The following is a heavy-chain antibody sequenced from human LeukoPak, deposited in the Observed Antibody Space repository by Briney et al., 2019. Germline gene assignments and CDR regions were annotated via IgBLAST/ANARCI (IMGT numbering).Heavy chain of an antibody. V-gene: IGHV3-21*01. CDR3: ARDVAGTADFDY. CDR2: ISSSSSSYI. D-gene: IGHD2-15*01. Sequence: GGSLRLSCAASGFTFSSYSMNWIRQAPGKGLEWVSSISSSSSSYIYYADSVKGRLTISRDNAKNSLYLQMNSLRAEDTAVYYCARDVAGTADFDYWGQGTLVSVSS. J-gene: IGHJ4*02. CDR1: GFTFSSYS.